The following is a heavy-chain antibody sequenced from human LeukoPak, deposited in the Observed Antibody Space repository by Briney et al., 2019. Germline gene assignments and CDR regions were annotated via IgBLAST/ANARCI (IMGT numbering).Heavy chain of an antibody. J-gene: IGHJ4*02. Sequence: GSLRLSCTASGFTFGDYAMSWFRQPPGKGLEWIGEINHSGSTNYNPSLKSRVTISVDTSKNQFSLKLSSVTAADTAVYYCARHGGGYPDYWGQGTLVTVSS. D-gene: IGHD3-22*01. CDR1: GFTFGDYA. CDR3: ARHGGGYPDY. CDR2: INHSGST. V-gene: IGHV4-34*01.